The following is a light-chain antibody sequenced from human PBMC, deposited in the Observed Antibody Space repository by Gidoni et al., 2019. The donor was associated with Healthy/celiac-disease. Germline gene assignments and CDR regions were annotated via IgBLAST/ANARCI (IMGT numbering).Light chain of an antibody. CDR2: GAS. J-gene: IGKJ4*01. V-gene: IGKV3-20*01. Sequence: ELVLTHSPGTRSLSPGERATLSCRASQSVRRLYLALYQQKPGQAPRLLIYGASIRATGIPDRFSGSGSWTDFTLTISRLEPEDFAVYDCQQYGSSPRITFGGGTKVEIK. CDR3: QQYGSSPRIT. CDR1: QSVRRLY.